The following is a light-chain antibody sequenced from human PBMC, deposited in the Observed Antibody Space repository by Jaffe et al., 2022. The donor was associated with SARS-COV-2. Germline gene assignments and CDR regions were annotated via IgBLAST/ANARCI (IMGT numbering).Light chain of an antibody. CDR3: GSYASSSTLV. Sequence: QSAPTQPASVSGSPGQSITISCTGSSSDVGAYNYVSWYQQHPGKAPKLMIYDVSSRPSGVSYRFSGSKSGNTASLTISGLQAEDEADYYCGSYASSSTLVFGGGTRLTVL. CDR2: DVS. CDR1: SSDVGAYNY. V-gene: IGLV2-14*01. J-gene: IGLJ2*01.